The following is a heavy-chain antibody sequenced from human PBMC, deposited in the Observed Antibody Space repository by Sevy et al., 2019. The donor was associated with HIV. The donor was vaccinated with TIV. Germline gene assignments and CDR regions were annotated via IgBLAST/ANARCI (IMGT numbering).Heavy chain of an antibody. CDR3: ARVRYCRGGTCFSGFYYAMDV. D-gene: IGHD2-15*01. Sequence: GGSLRLSCAVSAFTLTNEFFSWVRQAPGKGLEWVAVVYSGGATYYADSVKGRFTISRDKSKNTLYLQMKSLRAGDTAVYYCARVRYCRGGTCFSGFYYAMDVWGQGTTVTVSS. J-gene: IGHJ6*02. CDR2: VYSGGAT. CDR1: AFTLTNEF. V-gene: IGHV3-53*01.